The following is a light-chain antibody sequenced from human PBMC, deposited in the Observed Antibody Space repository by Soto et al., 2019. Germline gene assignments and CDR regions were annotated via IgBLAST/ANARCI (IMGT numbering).Light chain of an antibody. CDR2: YVS. Sequence: QSALTQPASVSGSPGQSITISCTGTSSDVGGYNYVSWYQQHPGKAPKLMIYYVSNRPSGVSNRFSGSKSGNTASLTISRLPAEDASDYYCSSYTSSSTLLYVFGTGTKLTVL. CDR3: SSYTSSSTLLYV. J-gene: IGLJ1*01. CDR1: SSDVGGYNY. V-gene: IGLV2-14*01.